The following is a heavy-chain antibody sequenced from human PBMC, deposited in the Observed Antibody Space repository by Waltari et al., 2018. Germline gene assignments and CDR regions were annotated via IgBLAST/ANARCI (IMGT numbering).Heavy chain of an antibody. D-gene: IGHD4-17*01. Sequence: QVQLQESGPGLVKPSQTLSLTCSVPGGSITRGIYYWTWIRQPAGKGLEWIGRIYTSGNTDYNPSLKSRVTMSMDTSKNQFSLNLSSVTAADTAVYYCARFPRDYSFDYWGQGTLVTVSS. CDR1: GGSITRGIYY. J-gene: IGHJ4*02. CDR3: ARFPRDYSFDY. CDR2: IYTSGNT. V-gene: IGHV4-61*02.